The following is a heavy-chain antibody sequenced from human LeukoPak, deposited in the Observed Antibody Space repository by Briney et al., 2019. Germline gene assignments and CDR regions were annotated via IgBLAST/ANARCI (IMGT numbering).Heavy chain of an antibody. J-gene: IGHJ4*02. V-gene: IGHV1-2*06. CDR3: ARGSTQRYYYDSSGYYYGVDY. CDR2: INPNSGGA. Sequence: EASVKVSCKASGYTFTGYSMHWVRQAPGQGLEWMGRINPNSGGANYAQKFQGRVTMTRDTSISTAYMELSRLRSDDTAVYYCARGSTQRYYYDSSGYYYGVDYWGQGTLVTVSS. D-gene: IGHD3-22*01. CDR1: GYTFTGYS.